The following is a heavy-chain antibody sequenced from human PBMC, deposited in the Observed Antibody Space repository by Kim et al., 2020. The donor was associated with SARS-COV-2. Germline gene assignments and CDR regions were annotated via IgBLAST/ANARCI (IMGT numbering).Heavy chain of an antibody. J-gene: IGHJ4*02. CDR2: IDPDVGET. V-gene: IGHV1-24*01. CDR1: GDTLTELS. D-gene: IGHD3-22*01. CDR3: ATQGPYYYDSSGYYRF. Sequence: ASVKVSCKVSGDTLTELSMHWVRQAPGKGLEWMGGIDPDVGETIYAQKFQGRVTMTEDTSTDTAYMELSSLRSEDTAVYYCATQGPYYYDSSGYYRFWGQRTRVTVSS.